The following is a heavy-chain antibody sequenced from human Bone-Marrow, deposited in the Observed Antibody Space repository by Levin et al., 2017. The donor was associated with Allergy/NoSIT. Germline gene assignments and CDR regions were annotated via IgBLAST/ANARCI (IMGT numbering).Heavy chain of an antibody. CDR3: ATVIVSGTHYGAY. Sequence: GESLKISCKVSGYALADLSMHWVRQAPGKGLEWMGGFDPEADDTIYAQNFHGRVTMTEDTSSDTAYLELSSLTSEDTALYFCATVIVSGTHYGAYWGQGTLITVSS. CDR1: GYALADLS. CDR2: FDPEADDT. V-gene: IGHV1-24*01. J-gene: IGHJ4*02. D-gene: IGHD1-26*01.